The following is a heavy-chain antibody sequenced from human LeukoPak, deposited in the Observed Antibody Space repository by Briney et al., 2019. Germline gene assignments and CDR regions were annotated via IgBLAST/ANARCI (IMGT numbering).Heavy chain of an antibody. V-gene: IGHV3-21*01. CDR3: ARVYESRGFYGDLH. Sequence: GGSLRLSCAASGFTFSSYSMNLVRQAPGKGLEWVSSISSSSSYIYYADSVKGRFTISRDNAKNSLYLQMNSLRAEDTAVYYCARVYESRGFYGDLHWGQGTLVTVSS. D-gene: IGHD4-17*01. CDR1: GFTFSSYS. CDR2: ISSSSSYI. J-gene: IGHJ4*02.